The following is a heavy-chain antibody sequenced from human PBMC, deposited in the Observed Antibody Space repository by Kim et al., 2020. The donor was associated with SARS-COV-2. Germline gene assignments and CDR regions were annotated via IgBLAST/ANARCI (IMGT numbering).Heavy chain of an antibody. V-gene: IGHV1-18*04. Sequence: ASVKVSCKASGYTFTSYGINWVRQAPGQGLEWMGRINTYNGNTFYAQKLQGRVTMTTDTSTTTAYMELRSLRSDDTAVYYCARGPGNSGQIYWGQGTLVTVSS. CDR3: ARGPGNSGQIY. CDR2: INTYNGNT. J-gene: IGHJ4*02. CDR1: GYTFTSYG. D-gene: IGHD2-15*01.